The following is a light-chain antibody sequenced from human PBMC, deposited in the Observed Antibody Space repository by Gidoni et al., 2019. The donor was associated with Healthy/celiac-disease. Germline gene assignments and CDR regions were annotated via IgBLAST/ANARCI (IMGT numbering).Light chain of an antibody. CDR1: RSNIGSNT. CDR3: AAWDDRLNGLYV. Sequence: SVLPPPPPASGTPRQQVTISCSGSRSNIGSNTVNWYQQLPGAAPKLLMYSNNQRPSGVPDRFSGSQSGTSASLAISGLQSEDEADYYCAAWDDRLNGLYVFGTGTKVTVL. CDR2: SNN. V-gene: IGLV1-44*01. J-gene: IGLJ1*01.